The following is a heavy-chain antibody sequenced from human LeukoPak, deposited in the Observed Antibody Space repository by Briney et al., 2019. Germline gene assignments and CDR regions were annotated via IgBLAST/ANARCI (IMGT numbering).Heavy chain of an antibody. Sequence: GGSLRLSWVSSGFTFSSSGMHWVRQAPGKGLEWVAVLWYDGSNKYSADSVKGRFTFSRDNSKNTLYLQMNSLRADDTAVYHCANDMREGVLSMDVWGQGTTVTVSS. V-gene: IGHV3-33*06. D-gene: IGHD2-8*01. CDR3: ANDMREGVLSMDV. J-gene: IGHJ6*02. CDR1: GFTFSSSG. CDR2: LWYDGSNK.